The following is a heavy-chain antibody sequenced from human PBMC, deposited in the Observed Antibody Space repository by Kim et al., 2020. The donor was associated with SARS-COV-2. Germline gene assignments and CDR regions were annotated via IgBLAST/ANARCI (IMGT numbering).Heavy chain of an antibody. D-gene: IGHD2-8*01. CDR2: IRSKAYGGTT. CDR1: GFTFGDYA. Sequence: GGSLRLSCTASGFTFGDYAMSWFRQAPGKGLEWVGFIRSKAYGGTTEYAASVKGRFTISRDDSKSIAYLQMNSLKTEDTAVYYCTRDLYVSDIILYSGYCTNGVCYPIFDYWGQGTLVTVSS. J-gene: IGHJ4*02. CDR3: TRDLYVSDIILYSGYCTNGVCYPIFDY. V-gene: IGHV3-49*03.